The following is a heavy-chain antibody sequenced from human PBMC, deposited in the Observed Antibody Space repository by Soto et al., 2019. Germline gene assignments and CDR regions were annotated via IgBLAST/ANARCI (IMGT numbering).Heavy chain of an antibody. CDR2: IWYDGSNK. D-gene: IGHD1-26*01. CDR3: ARDLSHTLVGAYQGYYFDY. Sequence: GGSLRLSCAASGFTFSSYGMHWVRQAPGKGLEWVAVIWYDGSNKYYADSVKGRFTISRDNSKNTLYLQMNSLRAEDTAVYYCARDLSHTLVGAYQGYYFDYWGQGTLVTVSS. CDR1: GFTFSSYG. J-gene: IGHJ4*02. V-gene: IGHV3-33*01.